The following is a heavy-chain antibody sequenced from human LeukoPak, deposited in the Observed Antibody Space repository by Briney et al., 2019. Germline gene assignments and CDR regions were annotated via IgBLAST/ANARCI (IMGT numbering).Heavy chain of an antibody. D-gene: IGHD6-19*01. Sequence: GASVKVSCKASGYTFTSYGISWVRQAPGQGLEWMGWISAYNGNTNYAQKLQGRVTMTTDTSTSTAYMELRSLRSDDTAVYYSARISSGWYHWHMDVWGKGTTVTVSS. J-gene: IGHJ6*03. CDR2: ISAYNGNT. CDR3: ARISSGWYHWHMDV. CDR1: GYTFTSYG. V-gene: IGHV1-18*01.